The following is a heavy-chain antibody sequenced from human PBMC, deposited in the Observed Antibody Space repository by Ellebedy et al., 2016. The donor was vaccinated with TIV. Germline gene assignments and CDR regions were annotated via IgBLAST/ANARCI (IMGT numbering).Heavy chain of an antibody. V-gene: IGHV3-21*06. CDR1: GFTFSISG. Sequence: GESLKISCAASGFTFSISGMTWVRQRPGKGLEWIATVSRGREAYYADPLKGRFFISRDNDLNSVFLQLNNLRVEDTAVYYCSRDGREWSRDCWGQGTLVTVSS. J-gene: IGHJ4*02. CDR2: VSRGREA. CDR3: SRDGREWSRDC. D-gene: IGHD3-3*01.